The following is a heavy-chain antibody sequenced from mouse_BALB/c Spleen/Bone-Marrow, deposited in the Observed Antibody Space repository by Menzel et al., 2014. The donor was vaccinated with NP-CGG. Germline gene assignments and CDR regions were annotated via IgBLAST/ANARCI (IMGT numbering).Heavy chain of an antibody. D-gene: IGHD2-14*01. J-gene: IGHJ4*01. V-gene: IGHV1-14*01. CDR2: INPYNDGT. Sequence: EVQLQQSGPELVKPGASVKMSCKASGYTFTSYVMHWVKQKPGQGLEWIGYINPYNDGTKYNEKFKGKATLTSDRSSSTAYMELSSLTSEDSAVYYCARRGYDEGYYAMDYWGQGTSVTVSS. CDR1: GYTFTSYV. CDR3: ARRGYDEGYYAMDY.